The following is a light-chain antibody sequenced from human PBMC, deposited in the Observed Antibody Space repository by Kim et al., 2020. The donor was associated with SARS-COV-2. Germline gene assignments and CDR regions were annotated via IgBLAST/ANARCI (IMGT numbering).Light chain of an antibody. J-gene: IGKJ4*01. CDR3: QLYVSSPPRFT. V-gene: IGKV3-20*01. CDR2: GTS. Sequence: DIVLTQSPGTLSLSPGERATLSCRASQSVSSRFLAWYQQKPGQAPRPLIYGTSSRATGIPDRFSGTGSWTDFTLTISRLEPEDFAVYYCQLYVSSPPRFTFGGGTKVDIK. CDR1: QSVSSRF.